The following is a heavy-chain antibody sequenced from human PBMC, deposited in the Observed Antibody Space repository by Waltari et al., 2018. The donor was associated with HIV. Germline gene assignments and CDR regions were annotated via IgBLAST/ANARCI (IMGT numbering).Heavy chain of an antibody. CDR3: ARGTEWVVNALEY. CDR1: GYTFTSFG. V-gene: IGHV1-18*01. D-gene: IGHD2-21*01. CDR2: ISAYNGNT. J-gene: IGHJ4*02. Sequence: QVQLVQSGAEVKKPGASVKVSCKASGYTFTSFGISWVRQAPGPGLEWMGWISAYNGNTNYAQMFQDRVTFTADTSETTIFMELSSLKSEDTALYFCARGTEWVVNALEYWGQGTLVTVSS.